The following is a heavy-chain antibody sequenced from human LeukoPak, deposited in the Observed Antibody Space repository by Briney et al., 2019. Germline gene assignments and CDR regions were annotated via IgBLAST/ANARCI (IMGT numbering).Heavy chain of an antibody. J-gene: IGHJ4*02. D-gene: IGHD4-17*01. CDR2: ISGGGETT. V-gene: IGHV3-23*01. Sequence: GGSLRLSCAASGFTFSNHAMMWVRQAPGRGLEWVSAISGGGETTYYADSAKGRFTISRDNSQNTLYLQMDSLRAEDTAVYYCARDYADYVGYFFFDYWGQGTLVTVSS. CDR3: ARDYADYVGYFFFDY. CDR1: GFTFSNHA.